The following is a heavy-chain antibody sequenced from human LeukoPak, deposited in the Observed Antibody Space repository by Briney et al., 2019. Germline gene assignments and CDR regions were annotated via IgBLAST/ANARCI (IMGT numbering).Heavy chain of an antibody. CDR2: ISGSGIST. D-gene: IGHD3-22*01. CDR3: ARGYYDSSGYYYFDY. J-gene: IGHJ4*02. V-gene: IGHV3-23*01. CDR1: GFTFSNYA. Sequence: GGSLRLSCAASGFTFSNYAMSWVRQAPGKGLEWVSAISGSGISTYYADSVKGRFTISRDNSKNTLYVQMNSLRAEDTAVYYCARGYYDSSGYYYFDYWGQGTLVTVSS.